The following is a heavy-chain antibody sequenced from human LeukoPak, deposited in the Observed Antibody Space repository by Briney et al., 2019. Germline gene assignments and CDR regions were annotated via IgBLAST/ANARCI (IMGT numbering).Heavy chain of an antibody. J-gene: IGHJ6*02. CDR3: ARVESLRYFDWLPKGYYYYGMDV. CDR1: GYTFTSYD. CDR2: MNPNSGNT. V-gene: IGHV1-8*01. Sequence: ASVKVSCKASGYTFTSYDINWVRQATGQGLEWIGWMNPNSGNTGYAQKFQGRVTMTRNTSISTAYMELSSLRSEDTAVYYCARVESLRYFDWLPKGYYYYGMDVWGQGTTVTVSS. D-gene: IGHD3-9*01.